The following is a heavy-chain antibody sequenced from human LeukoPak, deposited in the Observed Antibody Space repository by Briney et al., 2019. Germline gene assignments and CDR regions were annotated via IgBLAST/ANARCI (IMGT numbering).Heavy chain of an antibody. CDR2: ISGSGGST. CDR1: GFTFSSYA. Sequence: PGGSLRLSCAASGFTFSSYAMSWVRQAPGKGLEWVSAISGSGGSTYYADSVKGRFTISRDNSKNTLYLQMNSLRAEDTAVYYCTKAFKYYYYGMDVWGQGTTVTVSS. V-gene: IGHV3-23*01. CDR3: TKAFKYYYYGMDV. J-gene: IGHJ6*02.